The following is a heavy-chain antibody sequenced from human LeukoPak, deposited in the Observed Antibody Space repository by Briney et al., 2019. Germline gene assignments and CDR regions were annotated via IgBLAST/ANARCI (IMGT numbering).Heavy chain of an antibody. Sequence: PGGSLRLSCAASGFTFSSYSMNWVRQAPGKGLEWVSSISSSSSYIYYADSVKGRFTISRDNAKNSLYLQMNSLRAEDTAVYYCARAYSPYGSGGYPAPWGQGTLVTVSS. CDR3: ARAYSPYGSGGYPAP. J-gene: IGHJ5*02. D-gene: IGHD6-19*01. CDR1: GFTFSSYS. V-gene: IGHV3-21*01. CDR2: ISSSSSYI.